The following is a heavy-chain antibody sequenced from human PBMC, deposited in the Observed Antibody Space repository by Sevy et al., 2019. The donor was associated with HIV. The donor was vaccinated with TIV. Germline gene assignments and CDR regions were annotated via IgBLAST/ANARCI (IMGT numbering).Heavy chain of an antibody. Sequence: SETLSLTCAVYGGSFSGYYWSWIRQPPGKGLEWIGEINHSGSTNYNPSLKSRVTISVDTSKNQFSLKPRSVTAADTAVYYCERGSLDYGILTGRDRFDYWGQGTLVTVSS. V-gene: IGHV4-34*01. CDR3: ERGSLDYGILTGRDRFDY. CDR2: INHSGST. D-gene: IGHD3-9*01. CDR1: GGSFSGYY. J-gene: IGHJ4*02.